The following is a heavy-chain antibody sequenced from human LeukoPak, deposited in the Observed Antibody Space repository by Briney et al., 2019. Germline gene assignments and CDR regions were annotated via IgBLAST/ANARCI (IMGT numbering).Heavy chain of an antibody. D-gene: IGHD2-2*01. V-gene: IGHV4-30-2*01. CDR2: IYHSGST. CDR3: ARDQEHCSGTSCYPYWYDS. J-gene: IGHJ5*01. CDR1: GGSISSGGYY. Sequence: SETLSLTCTVSGGSISSGGYYWSWIRQPPGKGLEWIGYIYHSGSTYYNPSLKSRVTMSIDTSKNQFSLKLSSVTAADTAVYFCARDQEHCSGTSCYPYWYDSWGQGTLVTVSS.